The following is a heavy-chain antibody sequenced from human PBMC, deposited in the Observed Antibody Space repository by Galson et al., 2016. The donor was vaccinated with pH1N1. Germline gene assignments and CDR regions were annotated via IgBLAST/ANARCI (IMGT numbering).Heavy chain of an antibody. CDR1: GFTFGTYW. D-gene: IGHD3-10*01. J-gene: IGHJ4*02. CDR3: AGGGGYLIEQ. CDR2: IEKVGSER. V-gene: IGHV3-7*04. Sequence: SLRLSCAASGFTFGTYWMTWVRQPPGKGRGGIAIIEKVGSERYYVDSVNGRFTSSRDNAKNSLYLQMNSLRVEDRAFYTCAGGGGYLIEQWGQGVLVTVSS.